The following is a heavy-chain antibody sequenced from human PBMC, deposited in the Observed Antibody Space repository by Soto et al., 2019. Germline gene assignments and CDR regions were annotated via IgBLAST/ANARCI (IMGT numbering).Heavy chain of an antibody. Sequence: GASGKVSCKASGYTFTSYGISWVRQAPGQGLEWMGWVNAYKGNTNYAQKFQGRVTMTTDSSTGTAYMELRSLRSDDTAVYFCAREAVSGRTGFDYWGQGTLVTVSS. J-gene: IGHJ4*02. V-gene: IGHV1-18*01. D-gene: IGHD6-19*01. CDR2: VNAYKGNT. CDR3: AREAVSGRTGFDY. CDR1: GYTFTSYG.